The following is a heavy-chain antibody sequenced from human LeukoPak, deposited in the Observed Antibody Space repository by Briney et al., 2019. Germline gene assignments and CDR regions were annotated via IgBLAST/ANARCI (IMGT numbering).Heavy chain of an antibody. CDR3: AREMPYYDSTGYYYSSPYFDY. CDR1: GFTFRSHA. D-gene: IGHD3-22*01. V-gene: IGHV3-23*01. Sequence: GGSLRLSCVGSGFTFRSHAMSWVRQAPEKGLEFVSGIYENGGTTYYADSVKGRFTISRDNSKNTLYLQMNSLRAEDTAVYYCAREMPYYDSTGYYYSSPYFDYWGQGTLVTVSS. J-gene: IGHJ4*02. CDR2: IYENGGTT.